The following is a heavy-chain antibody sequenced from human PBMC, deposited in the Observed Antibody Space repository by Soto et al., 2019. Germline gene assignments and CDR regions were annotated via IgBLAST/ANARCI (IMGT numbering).Heavy chain of an antibody. CDR3: AREPQYMSGWGPAFDV. CDR2: ISGYNGNT. CDR1: GYTFKGYG. Sequence: QVHLVQSGTELRKPGASVRVSCEASGYTFKGYGISWLRQAPGQGLEWMGWISGYNGNTKYAQHLQGRVTLTTDTSTNPAYMVLRSLRSDDTAVYYCAREPQYMSGWGPAFDVWGQGTTVIVSS. J-gene: IGHJ3*01. V-gene: IGHV1-18*01. D-gene: IGHD6-19*01.